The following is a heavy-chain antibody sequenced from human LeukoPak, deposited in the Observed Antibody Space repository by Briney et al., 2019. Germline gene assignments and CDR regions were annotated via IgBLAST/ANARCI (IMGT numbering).Heavy chain of an antibody. J-gene: IGHJ4*02. V-gene: IGHV1-69*13. CDR1: GGTFSSYA. Sequence: GASVKVSCKASGGTFSSYAISWVRQAPGQGLEWMGGIIPIFGTANYAQKFQGRVTITADESTSTAYMELSSLRSEDTAVYYCARGPGWNSGNSSPIGYWGQGTLVTVSS. D-gene: IGHD4-23*01. CDR2: IIPIFGTA. CDR3: ARGPGWNSGNSSPIGY.